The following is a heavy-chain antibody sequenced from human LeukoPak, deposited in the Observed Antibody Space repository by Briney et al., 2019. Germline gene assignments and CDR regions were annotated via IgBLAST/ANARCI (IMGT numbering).Heavy chain of an antibody. J-gene: IGHJ4*02. CDR3: ARDKTALYDSSGYTFDY. CDR1: GYTFTSYY. V-gene: IGHV1-46*01. D-gene: IGHD3-22*01. Sequence: GASVKVSCKASGYTFTSYYMHWVRQAPGQGLEWMGIINPSGGSTSYAHKFQGRVTMTRDTSTSTVYMELSSLRSEDTAVYYCARDKTALYDSSGYTFDYWGQGTLVTVSS. CDR2: INPSGGST.